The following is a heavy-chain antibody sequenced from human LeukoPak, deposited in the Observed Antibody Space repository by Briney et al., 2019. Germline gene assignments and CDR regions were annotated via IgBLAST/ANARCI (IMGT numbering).Heavy chain of an antibody. CDR3: ARGYRGARYYFDY. CDR2: IYYSGST. V-gene: IGHV4-31*01. Sequence: PSENLSFNCTVSAGSISSGGCYWRWIRQHPGRGLEWIGYIYYSGSTYYIPSLKSQVTISVDTSKNQFSLKLSSVTAADTAVYYCARGYRGARYYFDYWGQGTLVTVSS. CDR1: AGSISSGGCY. J-gene: IGHJ4*02. D-gene: IGHD3-10*01.